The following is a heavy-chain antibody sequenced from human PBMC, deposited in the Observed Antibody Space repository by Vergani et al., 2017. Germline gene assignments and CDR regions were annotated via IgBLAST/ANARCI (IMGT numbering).Heavy chain of an antibody. J-gene: IGHJ2*01. CDR3: AGVLVLAATGWYFDL. CDR1: GGSISSGSYY. CDR2: IYTGGST. D-gene: IGHD2-15*01. V-gene: IGHV4-61*02. Sequence: QVQLQESGPGLVKPSQTLSLTCTVSGGSISSGSYYWSWIRQPAGKGLEWIGRIYTGGSTNYNPSLKSRVTVSVDASKDQFSLRLSSVTAADTAVYYCAGVLVLAATGWYFDLWGRGTLVSVSS.